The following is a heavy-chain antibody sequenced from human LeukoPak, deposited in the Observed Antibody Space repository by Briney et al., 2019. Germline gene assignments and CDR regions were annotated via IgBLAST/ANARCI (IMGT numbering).Heavy chain of an antibody. CDR2: IYYSGST. CDR1: GGSISSGDYY. J-gene: IGHJ6*03. Sequence: PSETLSHTCTVSGGSISSGDYYWSWIRQPPGKGLEWIGYIYYSGSTYYNPSLKSRVTISVDTSKNQFSLKLSSVTAADTSVYYCASNIVVVPYYYYYMDVWGKGTTVTVSS. V-gene: IGHV4-30-4*08. CDR3: ASNIVVVPYYYYYMDV. D-gene: IGHD2-2*01.